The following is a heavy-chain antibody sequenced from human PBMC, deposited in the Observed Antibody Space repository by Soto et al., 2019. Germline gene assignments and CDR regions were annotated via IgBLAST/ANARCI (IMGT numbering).Heavy chain of an antibody. J-gene: IGHJ4*02. Sequence: SETLSLTCTVSGASITGTSYWSWIRQPAGKGLEWIGRFSLSGTTNYNPSLRSRVTMSADVSKNQFSLRLTSVTAADTALYYCARGMTPPGAPAWYYFDSWGQGTLVTVSS. CDR1: GASITGTSY. D-gene: IGHD2-8*02. CDR2: FSLSGTT. CDR3: ARGMTPPGAPAWYYFDS. V-gene: IGHV4-4*07.